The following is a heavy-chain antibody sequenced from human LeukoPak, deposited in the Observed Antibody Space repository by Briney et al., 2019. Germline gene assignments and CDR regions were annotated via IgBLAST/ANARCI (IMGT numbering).Heavy chain of an antibody. CDR1: GFTFSSYG. CDR2: ISSSGVST. D-gene: IGHD6-13*01. V-gene: IGHV3-23*01. J-gene: IGHJ6*03. Sequence: GGSLRLSCAASGFTFSSYGMSWVRQAPGKGLEWVSYISSSGVSTYYADSVKGRFTISRDNSKNTLYLQMNSLRAEDTAVYYCARDLGILQRNMDVWGKGTTVTISS. CDR3: ARDLGILQRNMDV.